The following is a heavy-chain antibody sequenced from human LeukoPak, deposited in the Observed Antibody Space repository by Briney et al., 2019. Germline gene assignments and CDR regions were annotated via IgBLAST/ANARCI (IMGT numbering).Heavy chain of an antibody. J-gene: IGHJ6*02. CDR1: GFTFSSYW. V-gene: IGHV3-7*04. CDR2: IKQDGSEK. CDR3: ARELRYFDWLLYYYYGMDV. Sequence: GGSLRLSCAASGFTFSSYWMSWVRQDPGKGLEWVANIKQDGSEKYYVDSVKGRFTISRDNAKNSLYLQMNSLRAEDTAVYYCARELRYFDWLLYYYYGMDVWGQGTTVTVSS. D-gene: IGHD3-9*01.